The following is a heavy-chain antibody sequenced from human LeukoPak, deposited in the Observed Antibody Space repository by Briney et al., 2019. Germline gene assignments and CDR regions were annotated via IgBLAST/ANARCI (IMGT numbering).Heavy chain of an antibody. CDR3: ARKDLSGYSSLDY. J-gene: IGHJ4*02. CDR1: GYTFTGYY. CDR2: INPNSAGT. Sequence: ASVKVSCKASGYTFTGYYVRWVRQAPGQGLEWVGRINPNSAGTNYAQKFQGRITMTRDTSISTAYMELNKLTFDDTAVYYCARKDLSGYSSLDYWGQGTLVTVSS. V-gene: IGHV1-2*06. D-gene: IGHD5-18*01.